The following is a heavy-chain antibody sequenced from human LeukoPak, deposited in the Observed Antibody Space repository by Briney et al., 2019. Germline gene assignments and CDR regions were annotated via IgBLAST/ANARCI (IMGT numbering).Heavy chain of an antibody. J-gene: IGHJ4*02. V-gene: IGHV1-2*02. CDR2: INPNSGGT. CDR3: ARPPPGYSSSWTFDC. D-gene: IGHD6-13*01. CDR1: GYTFTGYY. Sequence: GASVKVSCKASGYTFTGYYMHWVRQAPGQGLEWMGWINPNSGGTNYAQKLQGRVTMTRDTSINTAYMELSRLRSADTAVYYCARPPPGYSSSWTFDCWGQGTLVTVSS.